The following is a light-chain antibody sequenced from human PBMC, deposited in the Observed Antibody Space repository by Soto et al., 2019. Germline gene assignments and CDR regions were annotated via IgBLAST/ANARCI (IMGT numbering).Light chain of an antibody. CDR2: SAT. V-gene: IGKV1-27*01. CDR3: QSCRNVPYI. Sequence: DIQMTQSPSSLSASAGDSVTITCRASHFISNFLAWYHLRPGKPPRLLIYSATTLHSGVPSRFRGSGVGTDFTLTIIGLQPEDAGTYYCQSCRNVPYIFAQGTRVE. CDR1: HFISNF. J-gene: IGKJ2*01.